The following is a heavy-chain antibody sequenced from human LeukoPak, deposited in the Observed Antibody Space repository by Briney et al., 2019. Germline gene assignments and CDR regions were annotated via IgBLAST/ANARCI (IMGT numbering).Heavy chain of an antibody. CDR3: ARPPEYQLRYGMDV. V-gene: IGHV4-59*08. CDR2: IYYSVSA. D-gene: IGHD2-2*01. Sequence: SETLSLTCTVSGGSISSDYWSWSRQPPGKGLEWIGYIYYSVSANYNPSLRSRVTISVDTSKNQFSLKLSSVTAAATAVSYCARPPEYQLRYGMDVWGQGTTVTVSS. CDR1: GGSISSDY. J-gene: IGHJ6*02.